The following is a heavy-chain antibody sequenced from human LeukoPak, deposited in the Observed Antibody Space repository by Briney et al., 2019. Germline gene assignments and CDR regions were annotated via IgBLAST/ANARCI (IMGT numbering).Heavy chain of an antibody. CDR1: GFTFSRYG. CDR2: IWEDGSNI. CDR3: ARVGYNSGWYEY. D-gene: IGHD6-19*01. J-gene: IGHJ4*02. V-gene: IGHV3-33*01. Sequence: GGSLRLSCAASGFTFSRYGMHWVRQAPGKGLEWVAVIWEDGSNIYYADSVKGRFTISRDNSKNTLYLQMSSLRAEDTAVYYCARVGYNSGWYEYWGQGTLVTVSS.